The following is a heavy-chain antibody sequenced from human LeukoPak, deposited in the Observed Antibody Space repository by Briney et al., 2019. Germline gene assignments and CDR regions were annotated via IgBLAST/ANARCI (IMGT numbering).Heavy chain of an antibody. Sequence: GGSLRLSCVGSGFAFHNYAMHWVRRPPGKGLEWVSAINWNSDTKAYADSVKGRFSISRDRARNSLYLQMDSLRPEDTALYYCAKDTGGNGAYFYAMDVWGQGTSVTVSS. CDR1: GFAFHNYA. CDR3: AKDTGGNGAYFYAMDV. V-gene: IGHV3-9*01. CDR2: INWNSDTK. J-gene: IGHJ6*02. D-gene: IGHD4-23*01.